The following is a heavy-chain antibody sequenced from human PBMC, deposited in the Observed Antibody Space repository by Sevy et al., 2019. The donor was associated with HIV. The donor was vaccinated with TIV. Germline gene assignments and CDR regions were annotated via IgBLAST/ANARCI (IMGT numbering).Heavy chain of an antibody. CDR2: IIPILGTT. CDR3: ARGGPDDILTHYGMDV. J-gene: IGHJ6*02. D-gene: IGHD3-9*01. V-gene: IGHV1-69*13. CDR1: GGSFSFYG. Sequence: ASVKVPCKAFGGSFSFYGISWVRQAPGQGLEWMAGIIPILGTTKYAQKFQGRVTITADESTSTVYMELTSLRSEDTAVYYCARGGPDDILTHYGMDVWGQGTTVTVSS.